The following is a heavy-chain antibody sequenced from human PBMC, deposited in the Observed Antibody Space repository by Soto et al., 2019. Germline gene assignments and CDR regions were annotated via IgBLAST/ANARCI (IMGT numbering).Heavy chain of an antibody. CDR2: IVVGSGNT. J-gene: IGHJ4*02. CDR1: GFTFTSSA. V-gene: IGHV1-58*01. Sequence: GASVKVSCKASGFTFTSSAVQWVRQARGQRLEWIGWIVVGSGNTNYAQKFQERVTITRDMSTSTAYMELSSLRSEDTAVYYCARDSGSGGDFDYWGQGTLVTVSS. CDR3: ARDSGSGGDFDY. D-gene: IGHD6-19*01.